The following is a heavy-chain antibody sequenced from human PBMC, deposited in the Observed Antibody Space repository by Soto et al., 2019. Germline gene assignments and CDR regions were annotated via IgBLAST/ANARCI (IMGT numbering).Heavy chain of an antibody. CDR3: ASPNWFDP. CDR1: GFSISDYY. V-gene: IGHV3-11*03. Sequence: GGSLRLSCAASGFSISDYYMSWIRQAPGKGLEWLAYISQSYSYTNYADSVKGRFTISRDNANDSVYLQMNSLRAEDTAVYYCASPNWFDPWGQGTLVTVSS. CDR2: ISQSYSYT. J-gene: IGHJ5*02.